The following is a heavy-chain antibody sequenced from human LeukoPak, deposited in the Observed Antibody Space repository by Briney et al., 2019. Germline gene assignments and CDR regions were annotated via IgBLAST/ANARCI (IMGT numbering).Heavy chain of an antibody. CDR2: ISAYNGNT. CDR3: ARGVGGYDSAFFDY. J-gene: IGHJ4*02. Sequence: ASVKVSCKVSGYTLTELSMHWVRQAPGQGLEWMGWISAYNGNTNYAQKLQGRVTMTTDTSTSTAYMELRSLRSDDTAVYYCARGVGGYDSAFFDYWGQGTLVTVSS. CDR1: GYTLTELS. V-gene: IGHV1-18*01. D-gene: IGHD5-12*01.